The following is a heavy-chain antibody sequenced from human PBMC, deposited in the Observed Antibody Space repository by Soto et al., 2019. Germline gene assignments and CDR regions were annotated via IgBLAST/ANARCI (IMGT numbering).Heavy chain of an antibody. D-gene: IGHD6-13*01. Sequence: GGSLRLSCAASGFTFSSYAMHWVRQAPGKGLEWVAVISYDGSNKYYADSVKGRFTISRDNSKNTLYLQMNSLRAEDTAVYYCARGGYSSSWLHWSDPWGQGTLVTVSS. CDR1: GFTFSSYA. CDR3: ARGGYSSSWLHWSDP. J-gene: IGHJ5*02. V-gene: IGHV3-30-3*01. CDR2: ISYDGSNK.